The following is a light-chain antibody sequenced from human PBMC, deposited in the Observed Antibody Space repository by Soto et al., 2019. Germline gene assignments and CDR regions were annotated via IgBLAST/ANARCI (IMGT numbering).Light chain of an antibody. Sequence: DIQITQSPSTLSASVGDRVTITCRASQSISSWLAWYQQKTGKAPKLLIYDASSLESGVPSRFSGSGSGTEFTLTITSLQPDDFATYYCQQYNSYPWTFGQGTKV. CDR3: QQYNSYPWT. V-gene: IGKV1-5*01. CDR2: DAS. CDR1: QSISSW. J-gene: IGKJ1*01.